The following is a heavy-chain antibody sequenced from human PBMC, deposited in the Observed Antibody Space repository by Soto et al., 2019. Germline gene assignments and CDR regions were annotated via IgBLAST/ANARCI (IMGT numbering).Heavy chain of an antibody. CDR3: TAILLWFGELVNDY. V-gene: IGHV3-15*01. CDR1: GFTFSNAW. Sequence: EVQLVESGGGLVKPGGPLRLSCAASGFTFSNAWMSWVRQAPGKGLEWVGRIKSKTDGGTTDYAAPVKGRFTISRDDSTNTLYLQMNSLKTEDTAVYYCTAILLWFGELVNDYWGQGTLVTVSS. CDR2: IKSKTDGGTT. D-gene: IGHD3-10*01. J-gene: IGHJ4*02.